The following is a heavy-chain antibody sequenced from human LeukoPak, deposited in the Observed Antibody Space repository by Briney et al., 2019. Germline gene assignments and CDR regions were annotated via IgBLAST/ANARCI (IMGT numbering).Heavy chain of an antibody. CDR3: ARHVGFITMVRGVINNNWFDP. D-gene: IGHD3-10*01. CDR1: GGSISSYY. J-gene: IGHJ5*02. CDR2: IYYSGST. Sequence: PSETLSLTCTVSGGSISSYYWSWIRQPPGKGLEWIGYIYYSGSTNYNPSLKSRVTMSVDTSKNQFSLKLSSVTAADTAVYYCARHVGFITMVRGVINNNWFDPWGQGTLVTVSS. V-gene: IGHV4-59*08.